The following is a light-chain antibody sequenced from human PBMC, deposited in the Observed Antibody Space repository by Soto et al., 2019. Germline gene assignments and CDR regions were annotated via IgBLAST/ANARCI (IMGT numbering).Light chain of an antibody. Sequence: QSALTQPPSASGSPGQSVTISCTGTSSDVGGYNYVSWYQQHPGTAPKLMIYEVSKRPAGVPDRFSGSKSGNTASLTVSGLEAEDEDDYYCSSYAGSNNVVFGGGTQLTVL. CDR2: EVS. V-gene: IGLV2-8*01. CDR3: SSYAGSNNVV. CDR1: SSDVGGYNY. J-gene: IGLJ2*01.